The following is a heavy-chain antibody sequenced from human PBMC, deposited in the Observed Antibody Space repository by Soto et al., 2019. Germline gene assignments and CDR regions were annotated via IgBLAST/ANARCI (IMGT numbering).Heavy chain of an antibody. CDR2: IWYDGSNK. CDR3: ARSWTGPGAYYTYYYGSGSSPLGYFDY. D-gene: IGHD3-10*01. J-gene: IGHJ4*02. Sequence: GGSLRLSCAASGFTFSSYGMHWVRQAPGKGLEWVAVIWYDGSNKYYADSVKGRFTISRDNSKNTLYLQMNSLRAEDTAGYYCARSWTGPGAYYTYYYGSGSSPLGYFDYWGQGTLVTVSS. CDR1: GFTFSSYG. V-gene: IGHV3-33*01.